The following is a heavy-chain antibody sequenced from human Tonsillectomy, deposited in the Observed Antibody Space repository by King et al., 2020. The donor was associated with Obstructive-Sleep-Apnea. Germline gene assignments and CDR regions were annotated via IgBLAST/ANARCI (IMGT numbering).Heavy chain of an antibody. D-gene: IGHD6-19*01. CDR1: GFTFPDYT. CDR3: TRDGSGWPRDAFDI. Sequence: VQLVESGGGLVQPGRSLRLSCTASGFTFPDYTLSWFRQAPGKGLEWVGFIRTKVYGGTAEYAACVKGRFTISRHDSKSIAYLQMNSLKTEDTALYYCTRDGSGWPRDAFDIWGQGTMVTVSS. V-gene: IGHV3-49*03. J-gene: IGHJ3*02. CDR2: IRTKVYGGTA.